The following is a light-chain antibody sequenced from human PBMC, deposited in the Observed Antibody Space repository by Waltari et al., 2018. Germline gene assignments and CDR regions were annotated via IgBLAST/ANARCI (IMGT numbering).Light chain of an antibody. Sequence: QSALTQPASVFGSPGQSITISCTGSDSDLGTYDLVSWFQLLPGKAPKLIISEVSKRPAGISDRFSGSKSGIRASLTISGLQADDEAEYYCSSYVGSTTYVFGGGTKVTVL. CDR3: SSYVGSTTYV. CDR1: DSDLGTYDL. CDR2: EVS. V-gene: IGLV2-23*02. J-gene: IGLJ3*02.